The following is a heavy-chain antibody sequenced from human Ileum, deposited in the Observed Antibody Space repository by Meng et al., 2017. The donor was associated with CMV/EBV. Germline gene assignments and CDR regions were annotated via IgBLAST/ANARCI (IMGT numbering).Heavy chain of an antibody. CDR2: IDPNSGGT. V-gene: IGHV1-2*02. CDR3: ARDDPAIVALPPARGGMDV. CDR1: GYTFTGDY. D-gene: IGHD2-2*01. Sequence: ASVKVSCKASGYTFTGDYIPWVLHAPGQGLEWMGWIDPNSGGTRYAQSFQGRVSMTRDTSISTYYLEVSSLRSDDTAVYYCARDDPAIVALPPARGGMDVWGQGTTVTVSS. J-gene: IGHJ6*02.